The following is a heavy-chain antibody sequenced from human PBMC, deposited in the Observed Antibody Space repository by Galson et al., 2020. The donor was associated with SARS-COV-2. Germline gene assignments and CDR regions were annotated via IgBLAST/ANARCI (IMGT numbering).Heavy chain of an antibody. CDR1: GFSLSTSGMC. V-gene: IGHV2-70*01. CDR2: IDWDDNK. J-gene: IGHJ6*02. D-gene: IGHD6-19*01. CDR3: VRSRGWSSSRSHYYHGVDV. Sequence: SGPTLVKPTQTLTLTCTFSGFSLSTSGMCVSWIRQPPGKALEWLAFIDWDDNKYYSTSLKTRLTISKDTSKNQVVLTLTNMDPVDTATYYSVRSRGWSSSRSHYYHGVDVLGQGTTVTASS.